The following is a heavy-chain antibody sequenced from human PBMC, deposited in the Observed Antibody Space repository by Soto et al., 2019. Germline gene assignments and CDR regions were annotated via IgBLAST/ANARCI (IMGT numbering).Heavy chain of an antibody. V-gene: IGHV3-21*01. CDR1: GFTFSRNT. Sequence: PGGSLRLSCVTSGFTFSRNTMNWVRQAPGKGLEWVASITSSGSYVYYADSVKGRFSASRDNAKNSLSLQMDSLRPDDTAIYFCVKDEGIEAMDVWGKGTKVTVSS. CDR2: ITSSGSYV. J-gene: IGHJ6*04. CDR3: VKDEGIEAMDV. D-gene: IGHD3-3*02.